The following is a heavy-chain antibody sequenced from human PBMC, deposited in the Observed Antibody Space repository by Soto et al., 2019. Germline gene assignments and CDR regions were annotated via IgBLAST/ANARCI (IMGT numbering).Heavy chain of an antibody. Sequence: QLQLQESGSGLVKPSQTLSLTCAVSGGSISSGGYSWSWIRQPPGKGLEWIGYIYHRSTYYNPSRKRRVTISVDRSKNQFSLKLSSVTAADTAVYYCASSHAGAHITAAVHWGQGTLVTVSS. J-gene: IGHJ4*02. D-gene: IGHD6-13*01. CDR2: IYHRST. CDR1: GGSISSGGYS. CDR3: ASSHAGAHITAAVH. V-gene: IGHV4-30-2*01.